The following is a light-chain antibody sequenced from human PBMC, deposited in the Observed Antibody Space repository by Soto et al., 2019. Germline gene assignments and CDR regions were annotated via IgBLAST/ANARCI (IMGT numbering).Light chain of an antibody. CDR3: GAWDSSLRVVV. J-gene: IGLJ2*01. V-gene: IGLV1-51*01. CDR1: SSNIGNNY. Sequence: QSVLTQPPSVSAAPGQKVTISCSGSSSNIGNNYVSWYQKFPGAAPKLLIFDNDKRPSGIPDRFSASKSGTSATLVFTGLQTGDEAEYYCGAWDSSLRVVVFGGGTKVTVL. CDR2: DND.